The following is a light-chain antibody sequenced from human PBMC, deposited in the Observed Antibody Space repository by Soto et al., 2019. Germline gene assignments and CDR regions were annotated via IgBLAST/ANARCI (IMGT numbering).Light chain of an antibody. J-gene: IGKJ2*01. CDR2: GAS. V-gene: IGKV3-20*01. CDR1: QSVSSSQ. Sequence: EIVLTQYPGTLSLSPGESATLSCRASQSVSSSQVAWYQQKPGQAPRLLIYGASSRATGIPDRFSGVGSETDFTLTISRLEPEDFAVYYCQQYDTSPHTFGQGTKLEIK. CDR3: QQYDTSPHT.